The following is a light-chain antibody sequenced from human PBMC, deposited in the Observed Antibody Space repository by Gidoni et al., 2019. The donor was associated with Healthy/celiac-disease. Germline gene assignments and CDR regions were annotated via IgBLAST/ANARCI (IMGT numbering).Light chain of an antibody. Sequence: EIVLTQSPGTLSLSPVERATLSCRASQSVSSSYLAWYQQKPGQAPRLLIYDASSRATGIPDRFSGSGSGTDFTLTTSRLEPEDFAVYYCQQYGSSPWTFGQGTKVEIK. V-gene: IGKV3-20*01. CDR3: QQYGSSPWT. J-gene: IGKJ1*01. CDR1: QSVSSSY. CDR2: DAS.